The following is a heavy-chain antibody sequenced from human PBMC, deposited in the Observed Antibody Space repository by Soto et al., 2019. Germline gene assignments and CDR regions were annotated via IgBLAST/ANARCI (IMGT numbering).Heavy chain of an antibody. CDR3: VRLPDNVDVLTGRSGYNDY. CDR2: MNPNSGNT. D-gene: IGHD3-9*01. V-gene: IGHV1-8*01. Sequence: QVPLVQSGAEVKKPGASVKVSCKASGYTFTNYDINWVRHATGQGLEWMGWMNPNSGNTGSAQKFQGRVTMTRETSINTAYMELSSLRSDDTAVYYCVRLPDNVDVLTGRSGYNDYWGQGTLVTVSS. J-gene: IGHJ4*02. CDR1: GYTFTNYD.